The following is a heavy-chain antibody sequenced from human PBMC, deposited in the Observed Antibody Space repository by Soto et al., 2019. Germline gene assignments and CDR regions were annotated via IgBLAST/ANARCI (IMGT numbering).Heavy chain of an antibody. Sequence: QVQLVQSGAEVKTPGASVKVSCKASGYSFTRFAVHWVRQAPGQRPEWMGWIDANNGRTKYLGRLQDRLTITRDTSASTAYMELSSLRSEDTAVYRCARGRWTQTTADYYLDYWGQGTLVTVSS. V-gene: IGHV1-3*01. CDR1: GYSFTRFA. CDR2: IDANNGRT. D-gene: IGHD1-1*01. J-gene: IGHJ4*02. CDR3: ARGRWTQTTADYYLDY.